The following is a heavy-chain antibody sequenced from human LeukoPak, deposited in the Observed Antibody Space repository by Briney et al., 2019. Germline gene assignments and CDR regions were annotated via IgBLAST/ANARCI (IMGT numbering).Heavy chain of an antibody. CDR2: ISYDGSNK. J-gene: IGHJ4*02. D-gene: IGHD4-17*01. CDR3: ARDDSGPVLTVTYLFDY. CDR1: GFSFSNYW. V-gene: IGHV3-30-3*01. Sequence: GGSLRLSCAASGFSFSNYWMHWVRQAPGKGLEWVAVISYDGSNKYYADSVKGRFTISRDNSKNTLYLQMNSLRAEDTAVYYCARDDSGPVLTVTYLFDYWGQGTLVTVSS.